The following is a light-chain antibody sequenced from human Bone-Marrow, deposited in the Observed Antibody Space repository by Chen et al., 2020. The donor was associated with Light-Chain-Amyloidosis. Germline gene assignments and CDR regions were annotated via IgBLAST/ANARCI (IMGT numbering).Light chain of an antibody. Sequence: EIVLTQSPGTLSLSPGERAPLSCRASQSVRSSYLAWYPQKPGPAPRLLIYGASRRATGVPDRFSGSGSGTDFTLTISRLEPEDFAVYDCQQDGSSPGTFGQGTKVEIK. CDR1: QSVRSSY. V-gene: IGKV3-20*01. CDR2: GAS. J-gene: IGKJ1*01. CDR3: QQDGSSPGT.